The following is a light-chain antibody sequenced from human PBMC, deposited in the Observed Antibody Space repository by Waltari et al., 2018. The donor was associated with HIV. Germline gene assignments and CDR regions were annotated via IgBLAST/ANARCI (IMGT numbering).Light chain of an antibody. CDR1: SSNIGAGYD. Sequence: QSVLTQPPSVSGAPGQRVTISCTGSSSNIGAGYDVHWYQQLPGTAPKLLIYGNSNRPAGVPDRFSGSKSGTSASLAITGLQAEDGADYYGQSYDSSLSGPWVFGGGTKLTVL. V-gene: IGLV1-40*01. CDR3: QSYDSSLSGPWV. CDR2: GNS. J-gene: IGLJ3*02.